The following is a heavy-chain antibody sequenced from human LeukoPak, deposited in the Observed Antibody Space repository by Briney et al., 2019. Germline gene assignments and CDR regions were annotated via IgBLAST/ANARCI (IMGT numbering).Heavy chain of an antibody. CDR3: AKSNGSGSYYAY. J-gene: IGHJ4*02. Sequence: ASVKVSCKASGYTFISYYMHWVRQAPGQGLEGMGIINPSGGSTSYAQKFQGRVTMTRDMSTSTVYMELSSLRSEDTAVYYCAKSNGSGSYYAYWGQGTLVTVSS. CDR2: INPSGGST. D-gene: IGHD3-10*01. V-gene: IGHV1-46*01. CDR1: GYTFISYY.